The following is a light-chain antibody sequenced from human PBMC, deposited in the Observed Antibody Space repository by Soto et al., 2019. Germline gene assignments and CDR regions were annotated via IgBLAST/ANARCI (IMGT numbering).Light chain of an antibody. V-gene: IGKV4-1*01. CDR1: QSVLYSSNNKNY. CDR3: QQSYTTPRT. Sequence: DIVMTQSPDSLAVSLGERATINCKSSQSVLYSSNNKNYLAWYQQKPGQPPKLLIYWASTRESGVPDRFSGSGSGTDFTLTSSSLHAEDVAVYYCQQSYTTPRTFGQGTKVEIK. J-gene: IGKJ1*01. CDR2: WAS.